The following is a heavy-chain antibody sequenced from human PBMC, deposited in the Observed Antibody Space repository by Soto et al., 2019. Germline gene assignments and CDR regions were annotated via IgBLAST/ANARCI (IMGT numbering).Heavy chain of an antibody. Sequence: GGSLRLSCAASGFTFSRNWMSWARQAPGKGLEWVANIKEDGSEKYYVDSVKGRFTVSRDNAKNSLYLQMNSLRAEDTAVYYCARPPRIAPATDFDSWGQGTLVTVSS. J-gene: IGHJ4*02. V-gene: IGHV3-7*05. CDR3: ARPPRIAPATDFDS. CDR1: GFTFSRNW. D-gene: IGHD6-25*01. CDR2: IKEDGSEK.